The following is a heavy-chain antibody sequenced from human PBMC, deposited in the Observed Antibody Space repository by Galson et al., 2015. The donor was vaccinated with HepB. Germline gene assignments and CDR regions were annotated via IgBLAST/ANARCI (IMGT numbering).Heavy chain of an antibody. V-gene: IGHV3-48*01. CDR3: ARLSFAAGTGMWFDP. D-gene: IGHD6-13*01. CDR1: GFSFSSYS. Sequence: SLRLSCAASGFSFSSYSMNWVRQAPGKGLEWISFISSSSSTIHNADSVKGRFTISRDNGKNSLYLQMNSLRAEDTAVYYCARLSFAAGTGMWFDPWGQGTLVIVSS. J-gene: IGHJ5*02. CDR2: ISSSSSTI.